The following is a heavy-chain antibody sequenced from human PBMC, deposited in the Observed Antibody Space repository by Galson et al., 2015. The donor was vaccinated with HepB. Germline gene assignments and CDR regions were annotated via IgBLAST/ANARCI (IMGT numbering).Heavy chain of an antibody. Sequence: SLRLSCAASGFTFSDYYMSWIRQAPGKGLEWVSYISSSSTYTNYADSVKGQFTISRDNAKKSLYLQINSLRAEDTAVYYCARVADADYGDHAHFDYWGQGTLVTVSS. V-gene: IGHV3-11*06. CDR2: ISSSSTYT. CDR3: ARVADADYGDHAHFDY. D-gene: IGHD4-17*01. CDR1: GFTFSDYY. J-gene: IGHJ4*02.